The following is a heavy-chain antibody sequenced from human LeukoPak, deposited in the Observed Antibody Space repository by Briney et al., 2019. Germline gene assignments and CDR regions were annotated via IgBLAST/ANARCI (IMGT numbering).Heavy chain of an antibody. J-gene: IGHJ4*02. CDR3: AKGWAHDYGDLDY. V-gene: IGHV3-30*18. CDR2: ISYDGSNK. Sequence: GRSLRLSCAASGFTFSSYGMHWVRQAPGKGLEWVAVISYDGSNKYYADSVKGRFTISRDNSKNTLYLQMNSLRAEDTAVYYCAKGWAHDYGDLDYWGQGTLVTVSS. CDR1: GFTFSSYG. D-gene: IGHD4-17*01.